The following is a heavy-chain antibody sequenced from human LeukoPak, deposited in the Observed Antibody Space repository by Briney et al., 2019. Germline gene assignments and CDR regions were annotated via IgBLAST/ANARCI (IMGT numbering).Heavy chain of an antibody. D-gene: IGHD3-3*01. V-gene: IGHV3-23*01. CDR2: VGGDGAST. CDR1: AFTFSSYG. Sequence: QAGGSLRLSCAASAFTFSSYGMHWVRQAPGKGLEWVSTVGGDGASTWYADSVRGRFTISRDNSKNTLFLQMNSLRVEDTAVYYSAKETQRWSGHDGFDYWGQGTLVTVSS. J-gene: IGHJ4*02. CDR3: AKETQRWSGHDGFDY.